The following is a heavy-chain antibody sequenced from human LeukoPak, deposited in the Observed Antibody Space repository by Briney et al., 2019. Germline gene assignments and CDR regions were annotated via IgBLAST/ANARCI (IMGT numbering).Heavy chain of an antibody. J-gene: IGHJ4*02. V-gene: IGHV1-2*02. CDR1: VYTFTNFY. CDR3: ARRXIXXXXXXXYXDY. Sequence: ASVKVSCKASVYTFTNFYIHWVRQAPGQGLEWMGWMNPNSGDTSYAREFQDRVTMTRDTSLNTAYMELSRLRSDDTAVYFCARRXIXXXXXXXYXDYWXXGXLVTV. CDR2: MNPNSGDT.